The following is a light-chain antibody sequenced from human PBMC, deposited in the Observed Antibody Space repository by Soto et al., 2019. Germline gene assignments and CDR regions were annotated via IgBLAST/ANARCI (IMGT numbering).Light chain of an antibody. CDR2: SYN. V-gene: IGLV1-44*01. CDR3: SSYTTTTTLYV. CDR1: NSNIGSNF. Sequence: QSVLTQPPSASGTPGQRVTISCSGTNSNIGSNFVYWYQHLPGTTPKLLVFSYNQRPSGVPDRFSGSKSGTTASLTISGLQAEDEADYYCSSYTTTTTLYVFGTGTRSPS. J-gene: IGLJ1*01.